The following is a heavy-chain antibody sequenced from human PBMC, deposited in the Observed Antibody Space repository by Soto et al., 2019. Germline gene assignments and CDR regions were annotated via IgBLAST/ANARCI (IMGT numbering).Heavy chain of an antibody. CDR3: ASTYCSGGSCYYDYYYMEV. D-gene: IGHD2-15*01. CDR1: GGSISSYY. Sequence: PSETLSLTCTVSGGSISSYYWSWIRQPPGKGLEWIGYIYYSGSTNYNPSLKSRVTISVDTSKNQFSLKLSSVTAADTAVYYCASTYCSGGSCYYDYYYMEVWGKGTTVTVSS. J-gene: IGHJ6*03. CDR2: IYYSGST. V-gene: IGHV4-59*08.